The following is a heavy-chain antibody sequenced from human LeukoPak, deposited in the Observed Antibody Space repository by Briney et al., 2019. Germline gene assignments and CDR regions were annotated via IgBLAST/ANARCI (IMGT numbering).Heavy chain of an antibody. J-gene: IGHJ3*02. Sequence: PGGSLRLSCAASGFTFSSYSMNWVRQAPRKGLEWVSSISSSSSYIYYADSVKGRFTISRDNAKNSLYLQMNSLRAEDTAVYYCARGLGYCSGGSCYGDDIWGQGTMVTVSS. CDR1: GFTFSSYS. CDR3: ARGLGYCSGGSCYGDDI. V-gene: IGHV3-21*01. CDR2: ISSSSSYI. D-gene: IGHD2-15*01.